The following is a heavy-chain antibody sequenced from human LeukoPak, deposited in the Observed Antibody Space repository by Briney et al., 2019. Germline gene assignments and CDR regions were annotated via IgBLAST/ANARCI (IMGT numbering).Heavy chain of an antibody. D-gene: IGHD6-6*01. CDR3: ARDPARLGYGGRPYNWFDP. CDR1: GYTFTSYD. J-gene: IGHJ5*02. CDR2: INPNSGGT. V-gene: IGHV1-2*02. Sequence: GASVKVSCKASGYTFTSYDISWVRQATGQGLEWMGWINPNSGGTNYAQKFQGRVTMTRDTSISTAYMELSRLRSDDTAVYYCARDPARLGYGGRPYNWFDPWGQGTLVTVSS.